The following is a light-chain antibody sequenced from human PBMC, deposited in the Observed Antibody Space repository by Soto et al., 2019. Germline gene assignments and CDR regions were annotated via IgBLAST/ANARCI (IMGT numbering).Light chain of an antibody. CDR3: QQYNSYPLT. V-gene: IGKV1D-8*03. CDR1: QGISNF. CDR2: DAS. J-gene: IGKJ4*01. Sequence: VIWMTQSPSLLSASTGDRVTISCRMSQGISNFLAWFQQKPGKAPKLLIYDASSLESGVPSRFSGSGSGTEFTLTISSLQPDDFATYYCQQYNSYPLTFGGGTKVDIK.